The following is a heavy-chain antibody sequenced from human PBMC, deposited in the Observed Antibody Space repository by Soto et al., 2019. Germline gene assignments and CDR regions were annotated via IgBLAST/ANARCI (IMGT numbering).Heavy chain of an antibody. Sequence: SETLSLTCTVSGGSISSYYWSWIRQPPGKGLEWIGYIYYSGSTNYNPSLKSRVTISVDTSKNQFSLKLSSVTAADTAVYYCARVKYEVGLGGDCPYFDYRGQGTLVTVSS. CDR3: ARVKYEVGLGGDCPYFDY. D-gene: IGHD2-21*02. V-gene: IGHV4-59*01. CDR1: GGSISSYY. CDR2: IYYSGST. J-gene: IGHJ4*02.